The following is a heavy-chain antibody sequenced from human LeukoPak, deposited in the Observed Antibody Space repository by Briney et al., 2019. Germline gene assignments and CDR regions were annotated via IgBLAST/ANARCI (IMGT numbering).Heavy chain of an antibody. CDR1: GGSISSHY. J-gene: IGHJ4*02. CDR3: ARFKWYFDY. D-gene: IGHD2-15*01. Sequence: PSETLSLTCTVSGGSISSHYWSWIRQPPGKGLEWIGYTYYSGSTNYNPSLKSRVTISVDTSKNQFSLKPSSVTAADTAVYYCARFKWYFDYWGQGTLVTVSS. V-gene: IGHV4-59*11. CDR2: TYYSGST.